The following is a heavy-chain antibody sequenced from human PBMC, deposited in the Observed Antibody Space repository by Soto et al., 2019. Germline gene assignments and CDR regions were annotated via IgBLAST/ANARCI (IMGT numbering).Heavy chain of an antibody. Sequence: QLQLQESGSGLVKPSQTLSLTCAVSGGSISSGGYSWSWIRQPPGKGLEWIGYIYHRGSTYYNPSPKSRVXTXVXXATDQCTLTRRSVTAADTAVWYCARSPTPVTSYDDWGQGTLVTVSS. CDR3: ARSPTPVTSYDD. CDR2: IYHRGST. J-gene: IGHJ4*02. V-gene: IGHV4-30-2*01. CDR1: GGSISSGGYS. D-gene: IGHD4-17*01.